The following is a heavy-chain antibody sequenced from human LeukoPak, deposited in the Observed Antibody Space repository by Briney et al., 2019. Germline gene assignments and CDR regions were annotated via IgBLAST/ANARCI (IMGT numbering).Heavy chain of an antibody. CDR1: GGSFSGYY. D-gene: IGHD4-23*01. CDR2: INHSGST. J-gene: IGHJ4*02. V-gene: IGHV4-34*01. Sequence: ETLSLTCAVYGGSFSGYYWSWIRQPPGKGLEWIGDINHSGSTNYNPSLKSRVTISVDTSKNQFSLKLSSVTAADTAVYYCARVLDYGGNWPFDYWGQGTLVTVSS. CDR3: ARVLDYGGNWPFDY.